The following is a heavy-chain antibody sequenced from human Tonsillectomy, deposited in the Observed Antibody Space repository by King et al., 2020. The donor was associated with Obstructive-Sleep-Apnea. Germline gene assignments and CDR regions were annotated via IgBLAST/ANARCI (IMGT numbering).Heavy chain of an antibody. J-gene: IGHJ4*02. D-gene: IGHD6-13*01. V-gene: IGHV4-4*07. Sequence: QLQESGPGLVKPSETLSLTCTVSGGSITSYYWSWVRQPVGKGLEWIGRIYISGSTNYSPSLKSRVAMSVDTSKNQFSLKLFSVTAADTAVYYCARGPGSAFSSTWYFFDYWGQGTLVTVSS. CDR3: ARGPGSAFSSTWYFFDY. CDR2: IYISGST. CDR1: GGSITSYY.